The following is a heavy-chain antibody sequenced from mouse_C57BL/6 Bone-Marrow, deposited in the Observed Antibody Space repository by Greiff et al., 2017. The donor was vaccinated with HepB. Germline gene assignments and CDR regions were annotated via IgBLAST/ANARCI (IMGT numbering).Heavy chain of an antibody. V-gene: IGHV5-6*01. D-gene: IGHD2-5*01. CDR3: ARQSNYRFAY. CDR1: GFTFSSYG. CDR2: ISSGGSYT. J-gene: IGHJ3*01. Sequence: EVQLVESGGDLVKPGGSLKLSCAASGFTFSSYGMSWVRQTPDKRLEWVATISSGGSYTYYPDSVKGRFTISRDNAKNTLYLQMSSLKSEDTAMYYCARQSNYRFAYWGQGTLVTVSA.